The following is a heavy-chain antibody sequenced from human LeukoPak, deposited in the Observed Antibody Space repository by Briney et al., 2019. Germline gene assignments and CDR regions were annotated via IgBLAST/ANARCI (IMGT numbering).Heavy chain of an antibody. V-gene: IGHV1-69*04. D-gene: IGHD3-22*01. CDR2: IIPMFGIA. Sequence: ASVKVSCTASGVTFSSYAISWVRQAPGQGLEWMGRIIPMFGIANYAQKFQGRVTITADKSTSTAYMELSSLRSEDTAVYYCARAGGVGDSSGHHYGAFDIWGQGTMVTVSS. J-gene: IGHJ3*02. CDR3: ARAGGVGDSSGHHYGAFDI. CDR1: GVTFSSYA.